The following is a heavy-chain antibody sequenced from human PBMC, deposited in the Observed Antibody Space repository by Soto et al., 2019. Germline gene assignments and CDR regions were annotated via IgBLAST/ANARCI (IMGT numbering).Heavy chain of an antibody. J-gene: IGHJ3*02. CDR2: IIPILDIA. CDR1: GGTFSNYE. CDR3: ARAPTIVDAFDI. Sequence: QVQLVQSGAEVKKPGSSVKVSCKASGGTFSNYEISWVRQAPGQGFEWMGRIIPILDIAKYAQKFQGTVTITADKSTSTAYMELSSLRSKDTAIYYCARAPTIVDAFDIWGQGTMVTVSS. D-gene: IGHD2-15*01. V-gene: IGHV1-69*02.